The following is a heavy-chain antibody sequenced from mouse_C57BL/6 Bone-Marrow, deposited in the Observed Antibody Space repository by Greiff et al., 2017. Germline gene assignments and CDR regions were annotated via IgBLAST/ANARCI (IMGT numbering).Heavy chain of an antibody. CDR3: ARNSSLAWFAY. V-gene: IGHV2-2*01. CDR2: IWSGGST. D-gene: IGHD1-1*01. Sequence: VQLQQSGPGLVQPSQCLSITCTVSGFSLTSYGVHWVRQSPGKGLEWLGVIWSGGSTDYNAAFISRLSISKDNSKSQVFFKMTSLQADDTAKYYCARNSSLAWFAYWGQGTLVTVSA. CDR1: GFSLTSYG. J-gene: IGHJ3*01.